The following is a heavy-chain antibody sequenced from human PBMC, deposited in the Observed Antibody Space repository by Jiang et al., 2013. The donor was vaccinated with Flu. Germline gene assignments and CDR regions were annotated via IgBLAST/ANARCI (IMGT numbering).Heavy chain of an antibody. CDR2: IIPLYGSS. V-gene: IGHV1-69*01. CDR3: AGAMTTSADKYHYYMDV. CDR1: GGTLSNYI. J-gene: IGHJ6*03. Sequence: GAEVKKPGSSVKVSCKASGGTLSNYIINWVRQAPGQGLEWMGGIIPLYGSSKYAQKFQDRVTVAADESTSTAYMELSSLRSEDSAVYYCAGAMTTSADKYHYYMDVWGKG. D-gene: IGHD4-17*01.